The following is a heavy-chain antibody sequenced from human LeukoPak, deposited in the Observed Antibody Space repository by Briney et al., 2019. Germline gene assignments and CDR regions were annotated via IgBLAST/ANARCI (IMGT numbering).Heavy chain of an antibody. Sequence: GASVKVSCKASGYTFTGYYMHWVRQAPGQGLEWMGWINPNSGGTNYAQKFQGRVTMTRDTSISTAYMELSRLRSDDTAVYYCARDEKTKGGVPPYWGQGPLVTVPS. V-gene: IGHV1-2*02. D-gene: IGHD3-16*01. CDR3: ARDEKTKGGVPPY. CDR1: GYTFTGYY. J-gene: IGHJ4*02. CDR2: INPNSGGT.